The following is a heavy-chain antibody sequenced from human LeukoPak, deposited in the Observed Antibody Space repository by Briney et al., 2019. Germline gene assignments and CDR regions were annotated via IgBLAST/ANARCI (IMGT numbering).Heavy chain of an antibody. CDR2: ISYDGSNK. V-gene: IGHV3-30-3*01. CDR1: GFTFSSYA. D-gene: IGHD2-21*02. J-gene: IGHJ3*02. CDR3: ARASRVTTRLDAFDI. Sequence: PGRSLRLSCAASGFTFSSYAMHWVRQAPGKGLEWVAVISYDGSNKYYADSVKGRFTISRDNSKNTLYLQMNSLRVEDTAVYYCARASRVTTRLDAFDIWGQGTMVTVSS.